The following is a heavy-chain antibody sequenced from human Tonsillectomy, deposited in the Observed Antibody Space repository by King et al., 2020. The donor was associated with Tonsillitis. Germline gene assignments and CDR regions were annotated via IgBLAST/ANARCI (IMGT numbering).Heavy chain of an antibody. CDR2: INPNSGGT. Sequence: QLVQSGAEVKKPGASVNVSCKTSGYPFTGYHLHWVRQAPGQGLEWMGWINPNSGGTNYAQKFQGRVTMTSDTSLSTAYMEVSRLRSDDTAVYYCARDILPHHYNSPGAINYWGKGPLVTVSS. CDR3: ARDILPHHYNSPGAINY. CDR1: GYPFTGYH. D-gene: IGHD2-21*01. J-gene: IGHJ4*02. V-gene: IGHV1-2*02.